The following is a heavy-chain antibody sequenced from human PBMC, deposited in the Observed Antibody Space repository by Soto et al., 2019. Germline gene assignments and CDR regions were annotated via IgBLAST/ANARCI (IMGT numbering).Heavy chain of an antibody. Sequence: QITLKESGPTLVKPTQTLTLSCTSSGFSLSTSGVGVGWIRQPPGKALEWLALIYWNDDKRYSPSLKSRHTITKDTSKNQVVLTMTHMDPVDTATYYCAHSIAAPGPPLYYYYCMDVLGQGTTVTVSS. D-gene: IGHD6-13*01. CDR1: GFSLSTSGVG. CDR2: IYWNDDK. V-gene: IGHV2-5*01. CDR3: AHSIAAPGPPLYYYYCMDV. J-gene: IGHJ6*02.